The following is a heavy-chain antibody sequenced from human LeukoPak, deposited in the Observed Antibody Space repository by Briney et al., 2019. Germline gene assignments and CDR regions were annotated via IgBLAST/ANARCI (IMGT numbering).Heavy chain of an antibody. J-gene: IGHJ4*02. CDR2: IYYSGST. CDR1: GGSISSYY. D-gene: IGHD1-26*01. V-gene: IGHV4-59*01. Sequence: PSETLSLTCTVSGGSISSYYWNWIRQPPGKGLEWIGYIYYSGSTNYNPSLKSRVTISVDTSKNQFSLNLSSVTAADTAVYYCARGSMXXXXXATXXXYXGQGTLVTVSS. CDR3: ARGSMXXXXXATXXXY.